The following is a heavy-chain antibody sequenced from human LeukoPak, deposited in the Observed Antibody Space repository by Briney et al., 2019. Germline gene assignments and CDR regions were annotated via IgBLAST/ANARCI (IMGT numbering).Heavy chain of an antibody. CDR3: ARLIRGVADETDY. J-gene: IGHJ4*02. Sequence: SETLSLTCAVYGGSFSGYYWSWIRQPPGKGLEWIGRIYTSGSTNYNPSLKSRVTMSVDTSKNQFSLKLSPVTAADTAVYYCARLIRGVADETDYWGQGTLVTVSS. D-gene: IGHD3-10*01. CDR1: GGSFSGYY. V-gene: IGHV4-59*10. CDR2: IYTSGST.